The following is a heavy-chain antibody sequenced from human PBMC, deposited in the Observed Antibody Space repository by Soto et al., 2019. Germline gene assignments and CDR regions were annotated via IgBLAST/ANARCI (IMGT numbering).Heavy chain of an antibody. CDR1: GFTFSSYA. J-gene: IGHJ5*02. CDR3: AKDNYDFWSGYYLAYNWFDP. CDR2: ISGSGGST. V-gene: IGHV3-23*01. Sequence: VGSLRLSCAASGFTFSSYAMSWVRQAPGKGLEWVSAISGSGGSTYYADSVKGRFTISRDNSKNTLYLQMNSLRAEDTAVYYCAKDNYDFWSGYYLAYNWFDPWGQGTLVTVSS. D-gene: IGHD3-3*01.